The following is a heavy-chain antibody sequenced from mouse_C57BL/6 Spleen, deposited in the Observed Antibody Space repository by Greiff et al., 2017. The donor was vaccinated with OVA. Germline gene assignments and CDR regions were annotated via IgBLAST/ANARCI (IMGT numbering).Heavy chain of an antibody. D-gene: IGHD1-1*01. CDR2: IRSKSSNYAT. CDR1: GFTFNTYA. Sequence: EVKLVESGGGLVQPKGSLKLSCAASGFTFNTYAMHWVRQAPGKGLEWVARIRSKSSNYATYYADSVQDRFTISRDDSQSMLYLQMNNLKTEDTAMYYCVREITTVVAERYFDYWGQGTTLTVSS. J-gene: IGHJ2*01. V-gene: IGHV10-3*01. CDR3: VREITTVVAERYFDY.